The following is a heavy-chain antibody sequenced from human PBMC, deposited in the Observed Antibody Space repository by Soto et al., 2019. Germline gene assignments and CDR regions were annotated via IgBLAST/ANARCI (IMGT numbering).Heavy chain of an antibody. CDR1: GGSISSSSYY. Sequence: PSETLSLTCTVSGGSISSSSYYWGWIRQPPGKGLEWIGSIFYSGSTYYNPSLKSRLTISVDTSKTQFSLKLNSVTAADTAVYYCARAWTAAAGWANWFDLWGQGTLVTVSS. CDR3: ARAWTAAAGWANWFDL. CDR2: IFYSGST. V-gene: IGHV4-39*07. J-gene: IGHJ5*02. D-gene: IGHD6-13*01.